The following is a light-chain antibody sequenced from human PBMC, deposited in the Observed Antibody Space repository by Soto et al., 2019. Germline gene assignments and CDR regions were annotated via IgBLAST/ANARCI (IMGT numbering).Light chain of an antibody. CDR3: QQRNNWPPSIT. CDR2: DAS. V-gene: IGKV3-11*01. CDR1: QSVGGH. J-gene: IGKJ5*01. Sequence: EILLTQSPATLSLSPGERDTLSCRASQSVGGHLAWYQQKPGQAPRLLIYDASDRATGIPARFSGSGSETDFTLTISSLEPDDFAVYYCQQRNNWPPSITFGQGTRLEIK.